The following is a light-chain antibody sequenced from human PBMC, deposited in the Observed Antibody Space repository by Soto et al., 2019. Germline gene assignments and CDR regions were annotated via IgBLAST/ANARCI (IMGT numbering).Light chain of an antibody. CDR2: WAS. V-gene: IGKV4-1*01. J-gene: IGKJ4*01. CDR3: QQYYSTPLT. Sequence: DIVMTQSPDSLAVSLGERDTINCKSSQSVLYSSNNKNYLAWYQQKPGQPPKLLIYWASTRESGVPDRFSGSGYGTDFTLTISSLQAEDVAGYYCQQYYSTPLTFGGGTKVEIK. CDR1: QSVLYSSNNKNY.